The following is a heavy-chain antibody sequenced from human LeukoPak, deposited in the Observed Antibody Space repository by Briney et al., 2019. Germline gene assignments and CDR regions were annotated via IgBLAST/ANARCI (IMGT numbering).Heavy chain of an antibody. D-gene: IGHD6-13*01. CDR3: ARAYSSSWNPSWCYFDL. CDR1: GGSFSGYY. CDR2: INHSGST. V-gene: IGHV4-34*01. J-gene: IGHJ2*01. Sequence: SETLSLTCAVYGGSFSGYYWSWIRQPPGKGLEWIGEINHSGSTNYNPSLKSRVTISVDTSKNQFSLKLSSVTAADTAVYYCARAYSSSWNPSWCYFDLWGRGTLVTVSS.